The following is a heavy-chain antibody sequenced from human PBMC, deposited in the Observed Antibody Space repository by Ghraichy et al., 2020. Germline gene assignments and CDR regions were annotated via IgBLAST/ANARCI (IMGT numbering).Heavy chain of an antibody. Sequence: GVLNISCAASGFTFSSYGMTWVRQAPGKGLEWVSSISSSSSHIYYADSVKGRFTISRDNAKNSVYLQINSLRAEDTAVYYCATIPAAGFWYFGLWGRGTLVTVSS. J-gene: IGHJ2*01. CDR1: GFTFSSYG. CDR3: ATIPAAGFWYFGL. D-gene: IGHD6-13*01. V-gene: IGHV3-21*01. CDR2: ISSSSSHI.